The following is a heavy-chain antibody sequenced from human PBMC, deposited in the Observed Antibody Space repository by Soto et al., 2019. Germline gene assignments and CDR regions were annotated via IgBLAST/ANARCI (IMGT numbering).Heavy chain of an antibody. V-gene: IGHV1-18*01. D-gene: IGHD1-1*01. CDR1: GYAFTTYG. J-gene: IGHJ4*02. CDR2: ISAHNGNT. CDR3: ARGRYGDY. Sequence: QVHLVQSGAEVKKPGASVKVSCKGSGYAFTTYGITWVRQAPGQGLEWMGWISAHNGNTNYAQKLQGRVTVTRDTSMSTAYMELRSLRSDDPAVYYCARGRYGDYWGQGALVTVSS.